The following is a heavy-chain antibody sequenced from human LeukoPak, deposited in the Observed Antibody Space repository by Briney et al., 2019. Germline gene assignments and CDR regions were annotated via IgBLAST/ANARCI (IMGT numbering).Heavy chain of an antibody. CDR2: IWYDGSNQ. V-gene: IGHV3-33*06. J-gene: IGHJ4*02. D-gene: IGHD2-15*01. CDR3: AKDKDTPPTAQPQRGYFES. Sequence: PGSSLRLSCAASGFPFSGSGMHWVRQAPGKGLEWVAIIWYDGSNQYYADSVKGRFTISRDNSKNTVDLQMNSLRAEDTAVYFCAKDKDTPPTAQPQRGYFESWGQGTLVTVSS. CDR1: GFPFSGSG.